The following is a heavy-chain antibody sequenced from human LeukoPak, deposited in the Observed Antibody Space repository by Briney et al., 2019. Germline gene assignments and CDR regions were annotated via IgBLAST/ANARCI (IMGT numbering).Heavy chain of an antibody. CDR1: GFTFTNYG. Sequence: GGSLRLSCAASGFTFTNYGMNWVRQAPGKGLEWVAVISYDGSNKYYADSVKGRFTISRDNSKNTLYLQMNGLRAEDTAVYYCAKAALLWFGEQYFDYWGQGTLVTVSS. CDR3: AKAALLWFGEQYFDY. V-gene: IGHV3-30*18. CDR2: ISYDGSNK. D-gene: IGHD3-10*01. J-gene: IGHJ4*02.